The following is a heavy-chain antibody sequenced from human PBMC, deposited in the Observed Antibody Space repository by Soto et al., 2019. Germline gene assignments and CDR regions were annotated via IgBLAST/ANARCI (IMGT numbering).Heavy chain of an antibody. CDR1: GYTFTSYY. J-gene: IGHJ6*02. CDR2: INPDSGVT. CDR3: ARDRGVRDD. Sequence: QVQLVQSGAEVKKPGASVKVSCKASGYTFTSYYMHWVRQAPGQGLEWMGWINPDSGVTYYPHKFQDRVTMTRDTSISTAYMELSRLTSDDTAIYYCARDRGVRDDWGQGTTVIVSS. V-gene: IGHV1-2*02. D-gene: IGHD2-8*01.